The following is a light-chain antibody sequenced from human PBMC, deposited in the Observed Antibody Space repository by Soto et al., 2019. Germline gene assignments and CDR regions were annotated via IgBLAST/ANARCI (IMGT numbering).Light chain of an antibody. CDR2: MVS. CDR1: QTLSDY. J-gene: IGKJ1*01. V-gene: IGKV1-5*03. Sequence: DLQMTQSPSTLSASVGERVTITCRASQTLSDYLAWYQQKPGKAPKFLIYMVSTLESGVPSRFSGAGSGTEFSLTISSLQPDDFATYYCQQYKSYPWTFGQGTKVEIK. CDR3: QQYKSYPWT.